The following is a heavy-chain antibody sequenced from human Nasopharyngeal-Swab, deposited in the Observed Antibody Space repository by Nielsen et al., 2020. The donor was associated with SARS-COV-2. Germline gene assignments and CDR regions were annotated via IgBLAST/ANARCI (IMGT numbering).Heavy chain of an antibody. Sequence: SLKISCAASGFIFDEFAMHWVRQGPGKGLEWVSRISWNSATIDYADSVKGRFTISRDNAKNSLYLRMNSLRAEDTALYYCVKMGISAAGTPVMDVWGQGATVTVSS. D-gene: IGHD6-13*01. CDR3: VKMGISAAGTPVMDV. CDR2: ISWNSATI. J-gene: IGHJ6*02. V-gene: IGHV3-9*01. CDR1: GFIFDEFA.